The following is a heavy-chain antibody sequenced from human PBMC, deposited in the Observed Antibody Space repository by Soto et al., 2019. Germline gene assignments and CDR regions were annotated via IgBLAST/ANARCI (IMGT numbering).Heavy chain of an antibody. CDR3: ARNNSGSYWSYYYYYGMDV. V-gene: IGHV4-39*01. J-gene: IGHJ6*02. CDR1: GGSISSSSYY. D-gene: IGHD1-26*01. Sequence: PSETLSLTCTVSGGSISSSSYYWGWIRQPPGKGLEWIGSIYNSGSTYYNPSLKSRVTISVDTSKNQFSLKLSSVTAADTAVYYCARNNSGSYWSYYYYYGMDVWGQGTTVT. CDR2: IYNSGST.